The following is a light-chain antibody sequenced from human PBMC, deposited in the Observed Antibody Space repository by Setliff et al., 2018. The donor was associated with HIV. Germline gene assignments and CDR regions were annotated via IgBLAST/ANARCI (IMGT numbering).Light chain of an antibody. Sequence: QAVVTQEPSLTVSPGGTVTLTCGSSTGAVTSGHYPYWFQQKPSQAPRTLIYDTNNKHSWTPARFSGSLLGGKAALTLSGAQPEDEAAYYCFLSYSAARRVFGGGTKVTVL. V-gene: IGLV7-46*01. CDR1: TGAVTSGHY. J-gene: IGLJ3*02. CDR2: DTN. CDR3: FLSYSAARRV.